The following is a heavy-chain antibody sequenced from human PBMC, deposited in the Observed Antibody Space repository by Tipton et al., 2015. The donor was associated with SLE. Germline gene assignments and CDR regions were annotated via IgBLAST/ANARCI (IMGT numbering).Heavy chain of an antibody. CDR3: TRGPVGSGYYSSSDAFDF. CDR1: GGSISRHY. V-gene: IGHV4-59*11. CDR2: IYYSGST. J-gene: IGHJ3*01. D-gene: IGHD3-22*01. Sequence: TLSLTCTVSGGSISRHYWSWIRQSPGKGLEWIGHIYYSGSTNYNPSLESRVTISVDTSKNQFSLKLSSVTAADTAVYFCTRGPVGSGYYSSSDAFDFWGQGTMVTVSS.